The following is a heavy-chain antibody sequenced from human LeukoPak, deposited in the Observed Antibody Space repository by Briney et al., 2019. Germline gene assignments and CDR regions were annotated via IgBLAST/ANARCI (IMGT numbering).Heavy chain of an antibody. CDR1: GFTFSSYA. Sequence: GGSLRLSCAASGFTFSSYAMSWVRQAPGKGLEWVSSISSSSSYIHYADSVKGRFTISRDNAKKSLYLQMNSLRAEDTAVYYCARDCSGGSCYWGLDYWGQGTLVTVSS. CDR2: ISSSSSYI. J-gene: IGHJ4*02. D-gene: IGHD2-15*01. CDR3: ARDCSGGSCYWGLDY. V-gene: IGHV3-21*01.